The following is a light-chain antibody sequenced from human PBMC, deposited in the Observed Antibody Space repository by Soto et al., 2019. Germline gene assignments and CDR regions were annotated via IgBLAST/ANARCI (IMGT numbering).Light chain of an antibody. CDR2: GAS. CDR1: RSVSSNY. V-gene: IGKV3-20*01. CDR3: QQYGSSLGFT. J-gene: IGKJ3*01. Sequence: VLKQSPGTLSLSPGERATLSCRASRSVSSNYLGWYQQKPGQAPRLLIYGASSRATGIPDRFSGSGPGTDFTLTISRLEPEDFAVYYCQQYGSSLGFTFGPGTKVDI.